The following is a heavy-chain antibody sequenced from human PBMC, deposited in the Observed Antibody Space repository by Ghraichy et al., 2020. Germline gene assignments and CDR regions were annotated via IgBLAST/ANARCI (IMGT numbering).Heavy chain of an antibody. CDR1: GYTFTGYY. J-gene: IGHJ4*02. V-gene: IGHV1-2*02. Sequence: ASVKVSCKASGYTFTGYYMHWVRQAPGQGLEWMGWINPNSGGTNYAQKFQGRVTMTRDTSISTAYMELSRLRSDDTAVYYCARDMMGRFAVAGPNYFDYWGQGTLVTVSS. CDR3: ARDMMGRFAVAGPNYFDY. CDR2: INPNSGGT. D-gene: IGHD6-19*01.